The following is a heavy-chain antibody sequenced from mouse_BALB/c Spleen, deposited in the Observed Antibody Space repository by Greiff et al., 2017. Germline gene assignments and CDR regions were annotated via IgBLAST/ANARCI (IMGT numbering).Heavy chain of an antibody. J-gene: IGHJ4*01. CDR2: IISKSNNYAT. CDR1: GFTFNTYA. Sequence: EVKLVQSGGGLVQPTGSLKLSCAASGFTFNTYAMNWVRQAPGKGLEWVARIISKSNNYATYYADTVKARFTISRDDSQSMLYLQMNNLKTEDTAMYYCVRHRYYAMDYWGQGTSVTVSS. V-gene: IGHV10-1*02. CDR3: VRHRYYAMDY. D-gene: IGHD2-14*01.